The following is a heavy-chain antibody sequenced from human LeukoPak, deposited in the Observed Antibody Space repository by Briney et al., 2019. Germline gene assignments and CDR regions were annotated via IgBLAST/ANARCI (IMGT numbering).Heavy chain of an antibody. Sequence: GSLRLSCAASGFTFNSHAMNWVRQAPGKGLEWVSVISPSGGITYYAESVKGRFTVSRDNSKNTLFLQMNSLRVEDTALYYCAKEPSHSSGYWDSWGQGTLVTVSS. CDR2: ISPSGGIT. CDR3: AKEPSHSSGYWDS. V-gene: IGHV3-23*01. D-gene: IGHD3-22*01. CDR1: GFTFNSHA. J-gene: IGHJ4*02.